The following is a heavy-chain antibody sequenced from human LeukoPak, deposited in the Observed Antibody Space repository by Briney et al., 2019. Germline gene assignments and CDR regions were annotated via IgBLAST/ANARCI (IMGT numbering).Heavy chain of an antibody. Sequence: GSSVKVSCKASGGTFSSYAISWVRQAPGQGLEWMGRIIPILGIANYAQKFQGRVTITADKSTSTAYMELSSLRSEDTAVYYCARGRGTRWFDPWGQGTLVTVSS. J-gene: IGHJ5*02. CDR3: ARGRGTRWFDP. V-gene: IGHV1-69*04. CDR1: GGTFSSYA. D-gene: IGHD1-1*01. CDR2: IIPILGIA.